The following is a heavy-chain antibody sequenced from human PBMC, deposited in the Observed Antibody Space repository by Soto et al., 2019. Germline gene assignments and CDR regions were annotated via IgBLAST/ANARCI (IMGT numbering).Heavy chain of an antibody. D-gene: IGHD1-26*01. V-gene: IGHV1-18*01. Sequence: QVQLVQSGAEVREPGASVKVSCKTSGYTFSRYGITWVRQAPGQGLEWMGWINGNTGHTIYAMNLQDRLTIRTDTSARRAYIELRSLKSDDTAVYYCAIERMLEPLPDWGQGTLVTVSS. CDR1: GYTFSRYG. CDR3: AIERMLEPLPD. J-gene: IGHJ4*02. CDR2: INGNTGHT.